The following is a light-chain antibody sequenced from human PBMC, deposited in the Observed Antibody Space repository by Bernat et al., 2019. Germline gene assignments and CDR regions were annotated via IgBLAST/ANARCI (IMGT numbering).Light chain of an antibody. CDR1: SSNIGSNY. CDR2: NNN. CDR3: AAWDDGLSVLNWV. V-gene: IGLV1-47*01. J-gene: IGLJ3*02. Sequence: QSVLTQPPSASGTPGQRVTISCSGSSSNIGSNYVYCYQQLPGTAPKLLIYNNNQRPSGVPDRFSGSKSGTSASLAISGLRSGDEAHYYCAAWDDGLSVLNWVFGGGTKLTVL.